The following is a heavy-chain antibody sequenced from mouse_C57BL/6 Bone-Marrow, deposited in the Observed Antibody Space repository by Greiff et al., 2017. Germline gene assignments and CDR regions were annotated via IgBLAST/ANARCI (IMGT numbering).Heavy chain of an antibody. J-gene: IGHJ3*01. CDR3: ASYYGSSYPAWFAY. CDR2: IYPRSGNT. V-gene: IGHV1-81*01. Sequence: QVQLQQSGAELARPGASVKLSCKASGYTFTSYGISWVKQRTGKGLEWIGEIYPRSGNTYYNEKFTGQVTLTADKSSSTTYMELRSLTSEDSAVYFCASYYGSSYPAWFAYWGQETLVTVSA. D-gene: IGHD1-1*01. CDR1: GYTFTSYG.